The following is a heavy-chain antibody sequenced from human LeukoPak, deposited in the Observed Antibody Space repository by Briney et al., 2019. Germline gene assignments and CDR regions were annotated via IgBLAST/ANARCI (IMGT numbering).Heavy chain of an antibody. Sequence: GGSLRLSCAASGFTFDDYTMHWVRQAPGKGLEWVSLISWDGGSTYYADSVKGRFTISRDNSKNSLYLQMNSLRTEDTALYYCAKDMGIGISYYYYYGMDVWGQGTAVTVSS. V-gene: IGHV3-43*01. CDR1: GFTFDDYT. J-gene: IGHJ6*02. CDR2: ISWDGGST. D-gene: IGHD6-13*01. CDR3: AKDMGIGISYYYYYGMDV.